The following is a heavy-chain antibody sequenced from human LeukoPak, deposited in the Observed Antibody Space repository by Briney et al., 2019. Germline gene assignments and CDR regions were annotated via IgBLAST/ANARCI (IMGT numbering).Heavy chain of an antibody. D-gene: IGHD4-17*01. Sequence: GESLKISCQVSGYRFTNYWIAWVRQMPGRGLEWMGIINPGDSGTKYSPPFQGQVIISVDKSIGTAHLQWSSLKASDTAMYYCARLHGNYALDYWGQGTLVTVSS. V-gene: IGHV5-51*01. CDR1: GYRFTNYW. J-gene: IGHJ4*02. CDR3: ARLHGNYALDY. CDR2: INPGDSGT.